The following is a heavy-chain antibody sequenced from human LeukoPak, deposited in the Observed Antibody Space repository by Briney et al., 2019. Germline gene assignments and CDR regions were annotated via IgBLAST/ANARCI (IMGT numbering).Heavy chain of an antibody. V-gene: IGHV3-7*04. CDR3: ARAPDYGDHPYGMDV. CDR2: INQNGSEK. D-gene: IGHD4-17*01. J-gene: IGHJ6*02. CDR1: GFTFSSYW. Sequence: GGSLRLSCAASGFTFSSYWMSWVRQAPGKGLDWVANINQNGSEKNYVDSVKGRFTISRDNAKKSLYLQMNSPRVEDTAVYYCARAPDYGDHPYGMDVWGQGTTVTVSS.